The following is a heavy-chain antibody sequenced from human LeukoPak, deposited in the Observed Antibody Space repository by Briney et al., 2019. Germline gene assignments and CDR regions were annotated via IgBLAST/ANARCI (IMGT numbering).Heavy chain of an antibody. CDR2: VNRDGSET. V-gene: IGHV3-7*03. CDR3: ARNNGMDV. CDR1: GFTLSNHW. J-gene: IGHJ6*02. Sequence: GGSLRLSCAVSGFTLSNHWMTWVRQVPGRGPEWVANVNRDGSETYYLDSVKGRFTISKDNAKNSLYLQMNSLRAEDTALYHCARNNGMDVWGQGTTVIVSS.